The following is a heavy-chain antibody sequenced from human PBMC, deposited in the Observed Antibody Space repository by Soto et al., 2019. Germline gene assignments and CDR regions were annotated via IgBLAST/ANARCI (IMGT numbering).Heavy chain of an antibody. V-gene: IGHV3-30-3*01. D-gene: IGHD6-19*01. J-gene: IGHJ4*01. CDR2: MSYDGTNT. CDR1: GFMFSAYA. Sequence: QVQLVESGGGVVQPGASLRLSCTASGFMFSAYAMLWVRQAPSKGLEWVAAMSYDGTNTYYADSLKGRFTISRDNSKNTLFLQMSSLTADDSAVYYCARDPSPYTSGWYGIDFWGLGTLVTVSS. CDR3: ARDPSPYTSGWYGIDF.